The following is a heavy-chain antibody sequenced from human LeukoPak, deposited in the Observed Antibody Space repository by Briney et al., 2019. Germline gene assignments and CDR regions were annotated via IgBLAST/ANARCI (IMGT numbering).Heavy chain of an antibody. CDR2: ISGSGGST. CDR1: GFTFSSYA. CDR3: AKARDYYDSSGPFDY. J-gene: IGHJ4*02. V-gene: IGHV3-23*01. Sequence: GGSLRLSCAASGFTFSSYAMSWVRQAPGKGLEWVSAISGSGGSTYHADSVKGRFTISRDNSKNTLYLQMNSLRAEDTAVYYCAKARDYYDSSGPFDYWGQGTLVTVSS. D-gene: IGHD3-22*01.